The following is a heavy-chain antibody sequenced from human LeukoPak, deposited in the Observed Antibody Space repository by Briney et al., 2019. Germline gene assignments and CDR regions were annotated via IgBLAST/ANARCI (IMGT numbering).Heavy chain of an antibody. CDR1: GGSISSYY. CDR3: ARTSASYYYYMDG. J-gene: IGHJ6*03. D-gene: IGHD3-3*01. V-gene: IGHV4-59*01. Sequence: TSETLSLTCTVSGGSISSYYWSWIRQPPGKGLEWIGYIYFIGSPKYNPSLKSRVTISLDKSRKQLSLNLTSVTAADTAVYYCARTSASYYYYMDGWGKGTTVTISS. CDR2: IYFIGSP.